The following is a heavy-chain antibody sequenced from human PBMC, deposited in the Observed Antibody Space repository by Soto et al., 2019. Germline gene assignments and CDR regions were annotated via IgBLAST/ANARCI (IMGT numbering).Heavy chain of an antibody. D-gene: IGHD5-12*01. CDR3: ARQNYAGYGGYDSAFDT. Sequence: EVQLVQSRAEVKKPGESLKISCQGSGYTFTTYWVGWVRQRPGKGLDWMGNIYPGDSDVKYSPSFQGQVTISVDKSISTAYLQWNSLKASDTAVYYCARQNYAGYGGYDSAFDTWGQGTLVTVSS. CDR1: GYTFTTYW. J-gene: IGHJ4*02. CDR2: IYPGDSDV. V-gene: IGHV5-51*01.